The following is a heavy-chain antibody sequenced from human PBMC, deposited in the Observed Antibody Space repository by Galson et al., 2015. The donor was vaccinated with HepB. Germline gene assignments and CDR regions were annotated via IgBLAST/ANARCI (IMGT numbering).Heavy chain of an antibody. J-gene: IGHJ6*02. D-gene: IGHD2-2*01. CDR1: GYTFTSYG. CDR2: ISAYNGNT. V-gene: IGHV1-18*01. Sequence: SVKVSCKASGYTFTSYGISWVRQAPGQGLEWMGWISAYNGNTNYAQKLQGRVTMTTDTSTSTAYMELRSLRSDDTAVYYCARGLVVPAAISHYYYYYGMDVWGQGTTVTVSS. CDR3: ARGLVVPAAISHYYYYYGMDV.